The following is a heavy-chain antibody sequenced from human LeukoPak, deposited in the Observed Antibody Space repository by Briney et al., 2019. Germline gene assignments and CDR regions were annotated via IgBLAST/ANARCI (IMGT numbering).Heavy chain of an antibody. CDR1: GFTFSSYE. Sequence: GGSLRLSCAASGFTFSSYEMNWVRQAPGKGLEWVSSISSGAKTIYYADSVKGRFTISRDNAKNSLYLQMNSLRAEDTAVYYCARDRTVAHPRVFDYWGQGTLVTVSS. CDR2: ISSGAKTI. V-gene: IGHV3-48*03. J-gene: IGHJ4*02. CDR3: ARDRTVAHPRVFDY. D-gene: IGHD6-19*01.